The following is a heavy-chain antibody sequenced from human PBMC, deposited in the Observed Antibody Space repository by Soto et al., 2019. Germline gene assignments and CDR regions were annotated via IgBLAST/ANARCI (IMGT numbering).Heavy chain of an antibody. V-gene: IGHV3-30*18. J-gene: IGHJ6*02. CDR2: ISYDGSNK. D-gene: IGHD3-3*01. CDR1: GFTFSSYG. CDR3: AKEQFTISLYYHYGMDV. Sequence: GGSLRLSCAASGFTFSSYGMHWVRQAPGKGLEWVAVISYDGSNKYYADSVKGRFTISRDNSKDTLYLQMNSLRAEDTAVYYCAKEQFTISLYYHYGMDVWGQGTTVTVYS.